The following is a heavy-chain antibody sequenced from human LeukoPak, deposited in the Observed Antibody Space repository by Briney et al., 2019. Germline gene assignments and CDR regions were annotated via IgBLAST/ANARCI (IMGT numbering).Heavy chain of an antibody. D-gene: IGHD3-22*01. CDR3: ARNDSIGYYHS. J-gene: IGHJ5*02. Sequence: ASVKVSCKASGYTFISSGISWVRQAPGQGLEWMGWISTYNANTNYARKFQGRVTMTTDTSTSTAYMELRSLRSDDTAVYYCARNDSIGYYHSWGQGTLVTVSS. CDR1: GYTFISSG. CDR2: ISTYNANT. V-gene: IGHV1-18*01.